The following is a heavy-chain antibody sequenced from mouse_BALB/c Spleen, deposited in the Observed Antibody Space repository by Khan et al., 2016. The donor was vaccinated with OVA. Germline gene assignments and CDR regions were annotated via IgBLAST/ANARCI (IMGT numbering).Heavy chain of an antibody. V-gene: IGHV3-2*02. CDR2: ISYSGST. Sequence: EVQLQESGPGLVKPSQSLSLTCTVTAYSITSDYAWTWIRQFPGNKLEWMGYISYSGSTCYNPSLKSRISITRDTSKNQFFLQLISVTTEDTATYYCACTRFYYGYSFFDYWGQGTTLTVSS. CDR1: AYSITSDYA. J-gene: IGHJ2*01. CDR3: ACTRFYYGYSFFDY. D-gene: IGHD2-2*01.